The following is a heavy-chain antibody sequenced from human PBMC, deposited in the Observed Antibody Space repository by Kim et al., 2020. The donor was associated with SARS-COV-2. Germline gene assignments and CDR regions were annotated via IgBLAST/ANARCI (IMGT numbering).Heavy chain of an antibody. Sequence: AASVKGRFTISRDNSKNTLYLQLNRLRAEDTAVYYCAKPPIAHSYYGLDVWGQGTTVTVSS. CDR3: AKPPIAHSYYGLDV. V-gene: IGHV3-23*01. D-gene: IGHD3-16*02. J-gene: IGHJ6*02.